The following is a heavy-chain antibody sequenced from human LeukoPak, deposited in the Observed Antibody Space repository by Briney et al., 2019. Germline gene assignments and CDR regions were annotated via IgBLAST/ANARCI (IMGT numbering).Heavy chain of an antibody. V-gene: IGHV3-23*01. CDR1: GFTFSSYW. CDR2: ISGSGGST. CDR3: AKVRIFGVGPSDY. D-gene: IGHD3-3*01. J-gene: IGHJ4*02. Sequence: PGGSLRLSCAASGFTFSSYWMSWVRQAPGKGLEWVSAISGSGGSTYYADSVKGRFTISRDNSKNTLYLQMNSLRAEDTAVYYCAKVRIFGVGPSDYWGQGTLVTVSS.